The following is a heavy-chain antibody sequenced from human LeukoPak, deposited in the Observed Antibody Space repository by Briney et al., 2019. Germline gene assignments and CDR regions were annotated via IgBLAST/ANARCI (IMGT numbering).Heavy chain of an antibody. CDR3: AKGKYQLLGDP. Sequence: GGSLRLSCAASGFTFSVSTMHWVRQASGEGLEWVGRIRSKANDYATAYTASVKGRFTISRDDSKSTVYLQMNSLRAEDTAVYYCAKGKYQLLGDPWGQGTLVTVSS. V-gene: IGHV3-73*01. D-gene: IGHD2-2*01. CDR2: IRSKANDYAT. CDR1: GFTFSVST. J-gene: IGHJ5*02.